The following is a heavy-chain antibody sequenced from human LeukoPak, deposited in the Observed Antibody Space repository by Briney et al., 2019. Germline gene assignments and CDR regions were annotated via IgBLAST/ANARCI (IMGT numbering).Heavy chain of an antibody. CDR3: ARGVEMATIGDFDY. V-gene: IGHV1-8*01. J-gene: IGHJ4*02. CDR1: GYTFTSYD. D-gene: IGHD5-24*01. Sequence: GASVKVSCKASGYTFTSYDINWVRQATGQGLEGMGWMNPNSGNTGYAQKFQGRVTMTRNTSISTAYMELSSLRSEDTAVYYRARGVEMATIGDFDYWGQGTLVTVSS. CDR2: MNPNSGNT.